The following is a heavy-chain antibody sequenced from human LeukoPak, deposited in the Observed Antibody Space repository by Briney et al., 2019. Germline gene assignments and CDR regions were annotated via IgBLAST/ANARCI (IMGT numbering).Heavy chain of an antibody. Sequence: GGSLRLSCTVSGFTVSSNSMSWVRQAPGKGLEWVSFIYSDNTHYSDSVKGRFTISRDNSKNTLYLQMNSLRAEDTAAYYCARRAGAYSRPYDYWGQGTLVTVSS. V-gene: IGHV3-53*01. CDR3: ARRAGAYSRPYDY. CDR2: IYSDNT. J-gene: IGHJ4*02. CDR1: GFTVSSNS. D-gene: IGHD4/OR15-4a*01.